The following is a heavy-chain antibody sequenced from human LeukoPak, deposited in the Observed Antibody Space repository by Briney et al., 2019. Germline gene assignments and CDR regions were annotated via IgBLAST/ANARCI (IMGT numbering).Heavy chain of an antibody. CDR1: GGTFSNYA. V-gene: IGHV1-69*05. CDR2: IIPIFGTA. CDR3: ARGAILEWSPLSDSSRYYFDY. D-gene: IGHD3-3*02. J-gene: IGHJ4*02. Sequence: SVKVSCKASGGTFSNYAISWVRQAPGQGLEWMGGIIPIFGTANYAQKFQGRVTITTDESTSTDYMELSTLRSEDTAVYYCARGAILEWSPLSDSSRYYFDYWGQGTLVTVSS.